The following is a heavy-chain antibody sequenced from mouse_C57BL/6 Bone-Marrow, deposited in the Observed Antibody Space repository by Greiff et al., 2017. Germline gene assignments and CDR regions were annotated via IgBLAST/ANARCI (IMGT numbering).Heavy chain of an antibody. V-gene: IGHV5-4*01. J-gene: IGHJ3*01. CDR3: AREDYDALSWFAY. CDR1: GFTFSSYA. CDR2: ISDGGSYT. D-gene: IGHD2-4*01. Sequence: DVKLVESGGGLVKPGGSLKLSCAASGFTFSSYAMSWVRQTPEKRLEWVATISDGGSYTYYPDNVKGRFTISRDNAKNNLYLQMSHLKSEDTAMXACAREDYDALSWFAYWGQGTLVTVSA.